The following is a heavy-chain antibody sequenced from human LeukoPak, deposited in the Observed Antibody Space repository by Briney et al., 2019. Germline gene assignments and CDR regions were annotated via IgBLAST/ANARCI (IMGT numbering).Heavy chain of an antibody. V-gene: IGHV4-39*01. J-gene: IGHJ4*02. CDR3: ARLASSGWSHCDY. D-gene: IGHD6-19*01. CDR2: IYYIGST. CDR1: GGSISSSGYY. Sequence: SETLSLTCTVSGGSISSSGYYWGWIRQPPGKGLEWIGSIYYIGSTYYNPSLKSRVTISVDTSKNQFSLKMNSVTAADTAVYYCARLASSGWSHCDYWGQGTLVTVSS.